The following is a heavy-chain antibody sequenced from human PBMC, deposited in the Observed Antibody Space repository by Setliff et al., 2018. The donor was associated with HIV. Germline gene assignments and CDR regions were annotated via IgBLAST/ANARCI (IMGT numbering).Heavy chain of an antibody. CDR3: ARPHSGRGGGAYFDP. D-gene: IGHD6-19*01. CDR1: GGSVTSGHYY. J-gene: IGHJ5*02. CDR2: ILDGRVT. V-gene: IGHV4-39*01. Sequence: SETLSLTCTVSGGSVTSGHYYWGRIRQAPGKGLEWIGNILDGRVTFFNPSLRGRVTISVDASKNQVSLKLRSVTAADSAVYPCARPHSGRGGGAYFDPWGQGILVTVS.